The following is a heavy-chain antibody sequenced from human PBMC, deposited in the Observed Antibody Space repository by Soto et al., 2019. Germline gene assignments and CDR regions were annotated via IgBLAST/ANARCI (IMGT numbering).Heavy chain of an antibody. V-gene: IGHV4-31*03. D-gene: IGHD2-15*01. Sequence: QVQLQESGPGLVKPSQTLSLTCTVSGGSISSGGYYWSWIRQHPGKGLEWIGYIYYSGSTYYNPSLKRRVTITVDTSKNQFSLKLRSVTDADTAVYYCARVPRYGSGRSSYYYYYYYMDVWGKGTTVTVSS. J-gene: IGHJ6*03. CDR3: ARVPRYGSGRSSYYYYYYYMDV. CDR2: IYYSGST. CDR1: GGSISSGGYY.